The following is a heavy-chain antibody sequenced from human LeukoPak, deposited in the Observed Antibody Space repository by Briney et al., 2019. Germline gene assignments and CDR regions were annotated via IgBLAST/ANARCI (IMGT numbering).Heavy chain of an antibody. J-gene: IGHJ4*02. CDR2: ISYDGSNK. CDR3: ARVEGNYYDSKLFDY. Sequence: GRSLRLSCAASGFTFSSYAMHWVRQAPGKGLEWVAVISYDGSNKYYADSVKGRFTISRDNSKNTLYLQMNSLRAEDTAVYYCARVEGNYYDSKLFDYWGQGTLVTVSS. D-gene: IGHD3-22*01. V-gene: IGHV3-30-3*01. CDR1: GFTFSSYA.